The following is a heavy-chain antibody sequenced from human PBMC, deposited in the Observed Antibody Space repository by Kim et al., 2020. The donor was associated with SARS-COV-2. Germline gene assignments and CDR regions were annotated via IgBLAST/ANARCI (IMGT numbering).Heavy chain of an antibody. CDR3: ARHRFDTIFGVVIIPGWFDP. D-gene: IGHD3-3*01. Sequence: SETLSLTCTVSGGSISSSSYYWGWIRQPPGKGLEWIGSIYYSGSTYYNPSLKSRVTISVDTSKNQFSLKLSSVTATDTAVYYCARHRFDTIFGVVIIPGWFDPWGQGTLVTVSS. V-gene: IGHV4-39*01. CDR1: GGSISSSSYY. CDR2: IYYSGST. J-gene: IGHJ5*02.